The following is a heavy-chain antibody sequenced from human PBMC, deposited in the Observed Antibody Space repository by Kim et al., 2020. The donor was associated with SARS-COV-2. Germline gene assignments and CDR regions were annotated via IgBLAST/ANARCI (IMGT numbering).Heavy chain of an antibody. CDR3: AKRVRGVIMPWFDP. CDR2: ISGSGGST. J-gene: IGHJ5*02. D-gene: IGHD3-10*01. CDR1: GFTFSSYA. V-gene: IGHV3-23*01. Sequence: GGSLRLSCAASGFTFSSYAMSWVRQAPGKGEWVSAISGSGGSTYYADSVKGRFTISRDNSKNTLYLQMNSLRAEDTAVYYCAKRVRGVIMPWFDPWGQGTLVTVSS.